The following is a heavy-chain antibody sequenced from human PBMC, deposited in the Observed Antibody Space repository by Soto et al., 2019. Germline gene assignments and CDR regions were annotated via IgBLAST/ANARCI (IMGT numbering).Heavy chain of an antibody. J-gene: IGHJ4*02. V-gene: IGHV4-30-4*01. CDR3: ARGPSGDKVDS. Sequence: QVQLQESGPGLVKPSQTLSLTCTVSGGSISTVDYWRSWIRQSPDMGLEWIGHIYDGGRTYNNPSLESRVTMSVDTSKSQLSLTLSSVSAADIAVYYCARGPSGDKVDSWGQGTLVTVSS. D-gene: IGHD7-27*01. CDR1: GGSISTVDYW. CDR2: IYDGGRT.